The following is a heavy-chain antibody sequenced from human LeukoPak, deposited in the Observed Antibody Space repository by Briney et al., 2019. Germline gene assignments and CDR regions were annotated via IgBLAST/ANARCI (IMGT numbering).Heavy chain of an antibody. D-gene: IGHD3-22*01. CDR3: ARDDSSPNPYSYDY. Sequence: PSETLSLTCAVYGGSFSGYYWSWIRQPPGKGLEWIGEINHSGSTNYNPSLKSRVTISVDTSKNQSSLKLSSVTAADTAVYYCARDDSSPNPYSYDYWGQGTLVTVSS. CDR1: GGSFSGYY. CDR2: INHSGST. J-gene: IGHJ4*02. V-gene: IGHV4-34*01.